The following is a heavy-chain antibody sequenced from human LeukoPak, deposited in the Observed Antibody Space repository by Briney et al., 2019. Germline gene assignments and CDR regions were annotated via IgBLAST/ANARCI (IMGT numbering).Heavy chain of an antibody. CDR3: ARVGLRYCSSTSCRDFDY. V-gene: IGHV1-8*01. CDR1: RYTFTSYD. Sequence: ASVKVSCKASRYTFTSYDINWVRQATGQGLEWMGWMNTNSGNTGYAQKFQGRVTMTRNTSIRTAYMELSSLRSEDTAVYYCARVGLRYCSSTSCRDFDYWGQGTLVTVSS. J-gene: IGHJ4*02. CDR2: MNTNSGNT. D-gene: IGHD2-2*01.